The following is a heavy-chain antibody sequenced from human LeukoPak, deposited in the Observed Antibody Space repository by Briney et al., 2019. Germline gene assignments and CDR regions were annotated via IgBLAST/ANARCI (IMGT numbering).Heavy chain of an antibody. CDR2: IYYSGST. V-gene: IGHV4-39*01. CDR3: ARHDRGSRNYDY. J-gene: IGHJ4*02. Sequence: SETLSLTCTVSGGSISSSSYYWGWIRQPPGKGLEWIGSIYYSGSTYYNPSLKSRVTISVDTSKNQFSLKLSSVTAADTAVYYCARHDRGSRNYDYWGQGTLVTVSS. D-gene: IGHD3-22*01. CDR1: GGSISSSSYY.